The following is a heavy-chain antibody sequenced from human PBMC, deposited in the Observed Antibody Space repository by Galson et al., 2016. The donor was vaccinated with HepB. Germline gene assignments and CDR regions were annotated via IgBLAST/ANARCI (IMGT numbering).Heavy chain of an antibody. Sequence: SLRLSCAASGFTVSNNYLKWVRQAPGKGLEWVSLIYSSGSTYYADSVKGRFTISRDTSMHTLFLQMNNLRVQDTAVYYCARWPDYWGQGTLVTVSS. CDR3: ARWPDY. V-gene: IGHV3-53*01. J-gene: IGHJ4*02. CDR2: IYSSGST. CDR1: GFTVSNNY.